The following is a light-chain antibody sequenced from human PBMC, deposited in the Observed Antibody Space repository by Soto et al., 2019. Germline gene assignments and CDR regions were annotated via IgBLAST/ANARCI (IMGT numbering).Light chain of an antibody. J-gene: IGLJ1*01. CDR3: SSLTNINTQV. CDR1: TSNIGAGYD. Sequence: QSVLTQPPSVSGAPGQRLTISCTGNTSNIGAGYDVHWFQQLPGTAPKLLIFADNNRPSGVPDRFSGSKSGTSASLAITGLQAEDEADYYCSSLTNINTQVLGPGTKVTVL. V-gene: IGLV1-40*01. CDR2: ADN.